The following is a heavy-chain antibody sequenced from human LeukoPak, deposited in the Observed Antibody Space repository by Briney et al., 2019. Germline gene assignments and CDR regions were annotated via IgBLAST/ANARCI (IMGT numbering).Heavy chain of an antibody. CDR3: AKVVAAAGIRWFDP. CDR1: GFTFSSYA. CDR2: ISGSGGST. D-gene: IGHD6-13*01. Sequence: GGSLRLSCAASGFTFSSYAMSWVRQAPGKGLEWVSAISGSGGSTYYADSVKGRFTVSRDNSKNTLYLQMNSLRAEDTAVYYCAKVVAAAGIRWFDPWGQGTLVTVSS. J-gene: IGHJ5*02. V-gene: IGHV3-23*01.